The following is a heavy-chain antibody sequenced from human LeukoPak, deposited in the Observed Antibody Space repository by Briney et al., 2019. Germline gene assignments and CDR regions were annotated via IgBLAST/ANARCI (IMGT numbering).Heavy chain of an antibody. CDR3: AKDLRLGLRYFDWLLSPFGY. CDR1: GITFSSYA. J-gene: IGHJ4*02. D-gene: IGHD3-9*01. V-gene: IGHV3-23*01. Sequence: GGSLRLSCAASGITFSSYAMSWVRQAPGKGLEWVSSISGSGDSTYYADSVKGRFTISRDNSKNTLYLQMNSLRPEDTAVYYCAKDLRLGLRYFDWLLSPFGYWGQGTLVTVSS. CDR2: ISGSGDST.